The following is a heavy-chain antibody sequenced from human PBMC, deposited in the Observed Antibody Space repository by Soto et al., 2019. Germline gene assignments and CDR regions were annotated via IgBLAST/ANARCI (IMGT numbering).Heavy chain of an antibody. CDR3: ARGRDRLRYFDWLLTIPTYGMAI. D-gene: IGHD3-9*01. CDR1: GGSISSYY. CDR2: IYYSGTT. J-gene: IGHJ6*02. Sequence: SETLSLTCTVSGGSISSYYWSWIRQPPGKGLEWVGYIYYSGTTNYNTSLKSRVTISVDTSKNQFSLKLSSVTAADTAVYYCARGRDRLRYFDWLLTIPTYGMAIWGQGTTVTVSS. V-gene: IGHV4-59*01.